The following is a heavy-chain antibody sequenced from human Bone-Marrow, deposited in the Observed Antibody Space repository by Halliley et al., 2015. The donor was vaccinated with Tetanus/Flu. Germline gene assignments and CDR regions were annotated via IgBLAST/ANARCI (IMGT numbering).Heavy chain of an antibody. V-gene: IGHV4-39*01. CDR3: AGLVAPASHYDS. CDR2: FYSGGSS. D-gene: IGHD2-21*01. J-gene: IGHJ4*02. CDR1: GGSISTTTYY. Sequence: LVQPSETLSLTCTVSGGSISTTTYYWAWIRQPPGKGLEWIGSFYSGGSSYYNPSLESRVTISVDTSKNQLSLRVDSVTAADTAIFSCAGLVAPASHYDSWGQGTLVTVSS.